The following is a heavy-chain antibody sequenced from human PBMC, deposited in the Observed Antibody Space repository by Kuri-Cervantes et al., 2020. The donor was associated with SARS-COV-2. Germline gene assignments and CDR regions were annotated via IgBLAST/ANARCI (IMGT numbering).Heavy chain of an antibody. J-gene: IGHJ4*02. CDR3: ARPGGFLDV. CDR2: VNHRGST. V-gene: IGHV4-34*01. Sequence: GSLRLSCAFYGESFSGYYWNWIRQSPGKGLEWIGEVNHRGSTNYNPSLKSRVTISVDTSKNQFSLKLSSVTAADTAVYYCARPGGFLDVWGQGTLVTVSS. D-gene: IGHD3/OR15-3a*01. CDR1: GESFSGYY.